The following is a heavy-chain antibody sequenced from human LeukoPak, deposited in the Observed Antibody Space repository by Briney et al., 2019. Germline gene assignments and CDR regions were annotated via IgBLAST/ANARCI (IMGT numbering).Heavy chain of an antibody. CDR2: IHYSGTT. J-gene: IGHJ4*02. CDR3: ARVVVRFWSGYPIDY. Sequence: SETLSLTCAVSGGSISSSNYYWGWIRQPPGRGLEWIGSIHYSGTTYYNPSLKSRVTISVDTSKNQFSLKLSSVTAADTAVYYCARVVVRFWSGYPIDYWGQGTLVTVSS. CDR1: GGSISSSNYY. D-gene: IGHD3-3*01. V-gene: IGHV4-39*01.